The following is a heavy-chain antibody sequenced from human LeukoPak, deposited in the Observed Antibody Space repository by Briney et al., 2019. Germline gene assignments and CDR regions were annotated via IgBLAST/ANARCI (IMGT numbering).Heavy chain of an antibody. D-gene: IGHD6-19*01. V-gene: IGHV3-33*01. CDR3: ASNRLAIAVQGAFDI. CDR2: IWNGGSNK. J-gene: IGHJ3*02. Sequence: GGSLRLSCAASGFTFSTYGIHWVRQAPGKGREWVAVIWNGGSNKYYADSVKGRFTISRDNSKNTLYLQMNSLRAEDTAVYYCASNRLAIAVQGAFDIWGQGTMVTVSS. CDR1: GFTFSTYG.